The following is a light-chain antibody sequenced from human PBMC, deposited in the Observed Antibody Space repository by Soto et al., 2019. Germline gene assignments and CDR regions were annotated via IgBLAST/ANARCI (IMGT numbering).Light chain of an antibody. V-gene: IGKV1-12*01. CDR2: AAS. Sequence: DIQMTQSPSSLSASVGDSVSITCRASQGVSRWLAWDQKKPGKAPRLLIYAASSLQSGVPPRYSGSGSGTDFTLTISSLQPEDFATYYCLQAYRFPLTFGGGPKVEI. CDR1: QGVSRW. J-gene: IGKJ4*01. CDR3: LQAYRFPLT.